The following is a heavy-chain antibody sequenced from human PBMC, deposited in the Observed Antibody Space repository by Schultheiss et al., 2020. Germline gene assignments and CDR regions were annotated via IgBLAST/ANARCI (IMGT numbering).Heavy chain of an antibody. CDR1: GGTFSSYA. Sequence: SVKVSCKASGGTFSSYAISWVRQAPGQGLEWMGGIIPIFGTANYAQKFQGRVTITADESTSTAYMELSSLRSEDTAVYYCARDFGGDYVPYYYGMDVWGQGTTVTVSS. CDR3: ARDFGGDYVPYYYGMDV. J-gene: IGHJ6*02. D-gene: IGHD4-17*01. CDR2: IIPIFGTA. V-gene: IGHV1-69*13.